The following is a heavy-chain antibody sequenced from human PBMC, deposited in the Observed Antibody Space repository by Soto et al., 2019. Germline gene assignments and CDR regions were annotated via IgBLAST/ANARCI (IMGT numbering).Heavy chain of an antibody. CDR1: GDSITNNY. CDR2: IYSSGST. CDR3: ARDGGCYYLGPY. Sequence: SETLSLTCTVSGDSITNNYWSWIRQPAGKGLEWIGRIYSSGSTNYNPSLKSRVTMSVDKSKNKFSLKLSSVTAADTAVYYCARDGGCYYLGPYWGRGTLVTV. J-gene: IGHJ4*01. V-gene: IGHV4-4*07. D-gene: IGHD1-26*01.